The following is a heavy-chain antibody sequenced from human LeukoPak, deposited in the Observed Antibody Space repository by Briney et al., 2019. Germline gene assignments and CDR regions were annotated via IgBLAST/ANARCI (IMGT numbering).Heavy chain of an antibody. CDR1: VGTFSSYA. D-gene: IGHD3-10*01. V-gene: IGHV1-69*01. J-gene: IGHJ4*02. CDR3: ARESSGSYYKSNFDY. CDR2: IIPIFGTA. Sequence: SVTVSCKASVGTFSSYAISWVRQAPGQGLEWMGGIIPIFGTANYAQKFQGRVTITADESTSTAYMELSSLRSEDTAVYYCARESSGSYYKSNFDYWGKGTLVTVSS.